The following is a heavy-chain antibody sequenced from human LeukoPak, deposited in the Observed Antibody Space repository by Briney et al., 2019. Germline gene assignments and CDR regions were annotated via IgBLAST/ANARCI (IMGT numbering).Heavy chain of an antibody. V-gene: IGHV3-33*01. CDR3: ARWGGTRQYYFDY. J-gene: IGHJ4*02. CDR2: TRFDGSIK. Sequence: SGGSLRLSCVVSGFIFSDYGFHWVRQAPGKGLEWVAVTRFDGSIKQYADSVKGRFTISRDDSKNTLYLQMNFLKSEDTAVYYCARWGGTRQYYFDYWGQGTLVTVSS. CDR1: GFIFSDYG. D-gene: IGHD1-1*01.